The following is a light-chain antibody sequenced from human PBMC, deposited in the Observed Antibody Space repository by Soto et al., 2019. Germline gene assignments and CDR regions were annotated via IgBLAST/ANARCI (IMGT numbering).Light chain of an antibody. Sequence: DIQMTQSPSTLSASVGDRVTITCRASQSISSWLAWYQQKPGKAPNLLIYDASNLEIGVPSRFSGSGSGTDFTLTISSLQPEDFATYYCQHFRSFPITFGQGTRLEIK. CDR1: QSISSW. J-gene: IGKJ5*01. CDR3: QHFRSFPIT. V-gene: IGKV1-5*01. CDR2: DAS.